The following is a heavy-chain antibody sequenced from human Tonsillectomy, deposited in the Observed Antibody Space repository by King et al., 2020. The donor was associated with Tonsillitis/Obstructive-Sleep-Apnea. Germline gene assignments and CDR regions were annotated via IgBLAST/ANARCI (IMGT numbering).Heavy chain of an antibody. CDR2: ISYDGSNK. D-gene: IGHD3-3*01. CDR3: HLSNYDFCGGYHSSYYYYGIDV. J-gene: IGHJ6*02. V-gene: IGHV3-30*03. CDR1: GFTFSSYG. Sequence: VQLVESGGGVVQPGRSLRLSCAASGFTFSSYGMHWVRQAPGKGLEWVAVISYDGSNKYYADSVKGRFTISRDNSKNTLYLQMNSLRAEDTAVYYAHLSNYDFCGGYHSSYYYYGIDVWGQGTTVTVSS.